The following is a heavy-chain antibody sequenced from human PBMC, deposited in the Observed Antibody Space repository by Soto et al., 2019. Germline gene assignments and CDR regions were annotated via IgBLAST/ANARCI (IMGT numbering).Heavy chain of an antibody. CDR2: IYWDDDK. Sequence: SGPTLVNPTQTLTLTCTFSGFSLRIDEVGVGWIRQPPGKALEWLAFIYWDDDKRYSPSLKSRLTITKDTSKNQVVLTMTNMDPVDTGTYYCEHGHSNWYYFDYWGQGTLVTVSS. J-gene: IGHJ4*02. CDR1: GFSLRIDEVG. V-gene: IGHV2-5*02. CDR3: EHGHSNWYYFDY. D-gene: IGHD6-13*01.